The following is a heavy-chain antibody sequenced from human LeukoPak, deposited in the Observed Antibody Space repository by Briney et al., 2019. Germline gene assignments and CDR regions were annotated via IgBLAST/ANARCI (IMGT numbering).Heavy chain of an antibody. Sequence: RGSLRLSCAASGFTFSSYGMHWVRQAPGKGLEWVAVIWYDGSNKYYADSVKGRFTISRDNSKNTLYLQMNSLRAEDTAVYYCARGGATVTTYAFDIWGQGTMVTVSS. V-gene: IGHV3-33*01. D-gene: IGHD4-17*01. CDR1: GFTFSSYG. J-gene: IGHJ3*02. CDR3: ARGGATVTTYAFDI. CDR2: IWYDGSNK.